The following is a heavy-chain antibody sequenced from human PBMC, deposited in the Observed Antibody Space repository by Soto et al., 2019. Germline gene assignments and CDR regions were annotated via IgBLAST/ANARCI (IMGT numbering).Heavy chain of an antibody. CDR2: IIPLFGTT. V-gene: IGHV1-69*01. Sequence: QVLLVQSGAEVKKPGSSVKVSCKSSGGTFSSYGISWVRQTPGRGLEWMGGIIPLFGTTNYAQKFRGRVTVTADESTSTVYMELRSLSFEDTAIYYCERAHVSSWYNWFDPWGQGTLVTVSS. J-gene: IGHJ5*02. CDR1: GGTFSSYG. D-gene: IGHD6-13*01. CDR3: ERAHVSSWYNWFDP.